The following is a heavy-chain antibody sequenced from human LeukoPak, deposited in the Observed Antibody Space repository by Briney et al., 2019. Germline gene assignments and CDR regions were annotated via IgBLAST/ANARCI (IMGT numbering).Heavy chain of an antibody. D-gene: IGHD5-18*01. V-gene: IGHV3-21*01. CDR2: ISSSSSYI. CDR3: ARGKGAYSYGYYWFDP. CDR1: GFTFSSYS. Sequence: GRSLRLSCAASGFTFSSYSMNWVRQAPGKGLEWVSSISSSSSYIYHADSVKGRFTISRDNAKNSLYLQMNSLRAEDTAVYYCARGKGAYSYGYYWFDPWGQGTLVTVSS. J-gene: IGHJ5*02.